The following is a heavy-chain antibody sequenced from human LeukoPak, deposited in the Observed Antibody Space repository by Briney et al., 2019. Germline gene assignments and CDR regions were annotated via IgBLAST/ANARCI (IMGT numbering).Heavy chain of an antibody. CDR1: GYTLTELS. Sequence: GASVKVSCKVSGYTLTELSMHWVRQAPGKGLEWMGGFDPEDGETIYAQKFQGRVTMTEDTSTDTAYMELSSLRSEDTAVYYCATPDLHYYDSSGYYYWGQGTLVTVSS. D-gene: IGHD3-22*01. V-gene: IGHV1-24*01. CDR2: FDPEDGET. J-gene: IGHJ4*02. CDR3: ATPDLHYYDSSGYYY.